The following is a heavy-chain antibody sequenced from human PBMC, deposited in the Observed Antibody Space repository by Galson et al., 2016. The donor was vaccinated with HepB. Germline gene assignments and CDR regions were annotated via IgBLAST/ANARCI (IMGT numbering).Heavy chain of an antibody. CDR3: ARDRATVGCSSSSCNHYMDV. CDR2: INPTDGTT. V-gene: IGHV1-46*01. Sequence: SVKVSCKASGYTFIRFYMHWVRQAPGHGLEWMGMINPTDGTTTYAQNFQGRVTMTRGPSTSTVHMYLSSLRSEDTAVSYCARDRATVGCSSSSCNHYMDVWGKGTTVTVSS. D-gene: IGHD2-15*01. J-gene: IGHJ6*03. CDR1: GYTFIRFY.